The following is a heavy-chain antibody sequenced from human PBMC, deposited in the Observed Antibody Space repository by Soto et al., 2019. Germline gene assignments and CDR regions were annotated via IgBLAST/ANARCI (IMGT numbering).Heavy chain of an antibody. D-gene: IGHD3-16*01. CDR3: ARDQRSYGEPPFDY. Sequence: ASVKVTCKASGFAFTGYYIHWVRLAPGQGLEWMGWIKSNGDDTKYARKFQDRVTMNRDTSMNTVYMELSRLRSDDTAVYYCARDQRSYGEPPFDYCGQGTLVTVSS. CDR1: GFAFTGYY. V-gene: IGHV1-2*02. J-gene: IGHJ4*02. CDR2: IKSNGDDT.